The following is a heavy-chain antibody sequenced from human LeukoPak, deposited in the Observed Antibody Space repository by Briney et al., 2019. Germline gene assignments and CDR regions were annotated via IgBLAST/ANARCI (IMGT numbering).Heavy chain of an antibody. D-gene: IGHD2-2*01. V-gene: IGHV4-34*01. Sequence: SEALSLTCAVYGGSFSGYYWRWIRQPPGKGLEWIGEINHSGSTSYNPSLKSRVTISVDTSKNQFPLKLSSVTAADTAVYYCARGYCSTTSCHDAFDIWGQGTMVTVSS. J-gene: IGHJ3*02. CDR3: ARGYCSTTSCHDAFDI. CDR2: INHSGST. CDR1: GGSFSGYY.